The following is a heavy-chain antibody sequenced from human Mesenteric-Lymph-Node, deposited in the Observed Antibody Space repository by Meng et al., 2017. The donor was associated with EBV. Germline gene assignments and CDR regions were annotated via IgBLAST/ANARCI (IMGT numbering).Heavy chain of an antibody. J-gene: IGHJ4*02. CDR1: GFTFSDYA. CDR2: VSGGGGST. CDR3: AKPARTYDFLTGYQNTRFDY. V-gene: IGHV3-23*04. Sequence: EVQLVESGGGLVQPRGSLRLSLAASGFTFSDYAISWVRQAPGKGLEWVSAVSGGGGSTYYADSVNGRFTISRDNSKNTVSLQMNILRAEDTAVYYCAKPARTYDFLTGYQNTRFDYWGQGTLVTVSS. D-gene: IGHD3-9*01.